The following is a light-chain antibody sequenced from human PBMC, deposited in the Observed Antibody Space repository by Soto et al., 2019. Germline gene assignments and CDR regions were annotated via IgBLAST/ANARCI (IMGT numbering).Light chain of an antibody. CDR1: QSVSSSY. CDR2: GAS. CDR3: QQYASSSYP. J-gene: IGKJ2*01. V-gene: IGKV3-20*01. Sequence: EIVLTQSPGTLSLSPGDRATLSCRTSQSVSSSYLAWYQQKPGQAPRLLIYGASRRATGIPDRFSGSGSGTDFTLTISRLEPEDFAVYFCQQYASSSYPFGQETKLEIK.